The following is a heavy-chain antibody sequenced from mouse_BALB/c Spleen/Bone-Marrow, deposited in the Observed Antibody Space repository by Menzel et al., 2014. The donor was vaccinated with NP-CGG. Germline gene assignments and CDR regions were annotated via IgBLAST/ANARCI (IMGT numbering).Heavy chain of an antibody. CDR3: ARIGGYCRFYAMDY. V-gene: IGHV1S29*02. Sequence: VQLQQSGPELVKPGASVKISCKASGYTFTDYNMHWVQQSHGKSLEWIGYIDPYNGGTSYNQKFKGKATLTVDKSSSTAYMHLNSLTSEDSAVYYCARIGGYCRFYAMDYWGQGTSVTVSS. D-gene: IGHD2-14*01. J-gene: IGHJ4*01. CDR2: IDPYNGGT. CDR1: GYTFTDYN.